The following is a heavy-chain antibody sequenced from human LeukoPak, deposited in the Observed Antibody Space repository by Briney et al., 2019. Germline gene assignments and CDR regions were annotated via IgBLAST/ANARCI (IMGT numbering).Heavy chain of an antibody. CDR2: IKSKTDGGTT. Sequence: PGGSLRLSCAASGFTFSSYSMNWVRQAPGKGLEWVGRIKSKTDGGTTDYAAPVKGRFTISRDDSKNTLYLQMNSLKTEDTAVYYCTTDRRGRIAANYWGQGTLVTVSS. CDR3: TTDRRGRIAANY. J-gene: IGHJ4*02. D-gene: IGHD6-13*01. CDR1: GFTFSSYS. V-gene: IGHV3-15*07.